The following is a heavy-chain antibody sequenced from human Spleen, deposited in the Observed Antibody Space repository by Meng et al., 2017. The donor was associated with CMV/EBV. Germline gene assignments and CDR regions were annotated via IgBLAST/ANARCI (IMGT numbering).Heavy chain of an antibody. CDR2: IGTVGDT. D-gene: IGHD3-10*01. V-gene: IGHV3-13*01. CDR1: GFTFSTYD. Sequence: GESLKISCTASGFTFSTYDFHWVRQPTGKGLEWVSSIGTVGDTYSIGSVRGRFVISRDNSKNTLYLQMRSLTVKDTAVYYCGKDLVGYGSGSGVDVWGHGTTVTVSS. J-gene: IGHJ6*02. CDR3: GKDLVGYGSGSGVDV.